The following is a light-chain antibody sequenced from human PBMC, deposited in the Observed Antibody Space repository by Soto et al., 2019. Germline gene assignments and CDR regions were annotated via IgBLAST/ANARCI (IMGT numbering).Light chain of an antibody. CDR1: SSDVGGYNY. CDR3: SSYGITTRV. V-gene: IGLV2-14*03. CDR2: DFT. Sequence: QSALTQPASVSGPPGQSITISCTGTSSDVGGYNYVSWYQQHPGKAPKLLIYDFTSRPSGVSNRFSGSKSGDTASLTISGLQAEDEADYYCSSYGITTRVFGGGTKVTVL. J-gene: IGLJ3*02.